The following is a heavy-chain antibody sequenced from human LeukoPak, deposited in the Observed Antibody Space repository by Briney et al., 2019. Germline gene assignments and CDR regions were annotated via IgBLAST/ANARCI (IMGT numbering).Heavy chain of an antibody. CDR3: AKDSSIPYGSGSKYYFDY. J-gene: IGHJ4*02. D-gene: IGHD3-10*01. Sequence: GGSLRLSCAASGFTFSSYGMHWVRQAPGKGLEWVAFIRYDGSNKYYADSVKGRFTISRDNSKNTLYLQMNSLRAEDTAVYYCAKDSSIPYGSGSKYYFDYWGQGTLVTVSS. CDR1: GFTFSSYG. V-gene: IGHV3-30*02. CDR2: IRYDGSNK.